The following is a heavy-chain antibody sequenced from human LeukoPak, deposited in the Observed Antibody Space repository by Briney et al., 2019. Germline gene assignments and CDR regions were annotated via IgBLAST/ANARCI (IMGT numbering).Heavy chain of an antibody. V-gene: IGHV3-30*02. D-gene: IGHD6-19*01. Sequence: GGSLRLSCAASGFTFSSYGMHWVRQAPGKGLEWVAFIRYDGSNKYYADSVKGRFTISRDNSKNTLYLQMNSLRAEDTAVYYCAKDVTRQWLEPGLDYWGQGTLVTVSS. CDR2: IRYDGSNK. CDR1: GFTFSSYG. J-gene: IGHJ4*02. CDR3: AKDVTRQWLEPGLDY.